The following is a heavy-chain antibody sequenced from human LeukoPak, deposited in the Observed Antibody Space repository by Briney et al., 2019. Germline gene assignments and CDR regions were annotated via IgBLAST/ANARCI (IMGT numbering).Heavy chain of an antibody. CDR1: GGSISSYK. V-gene: IGHV4-59*10. J-gene: IGHJ3*02. CDR3: AFRLVHGAFDI. Sequence: SETLSVTCAEPGGSISSYKRSWSRQPPGKGVEWIGRIYTSGRTNYNPSLKSRVTISVDTSKNKFSLKLSSGTAAERAGYYCAFRLVHGAFDIWGQGTMVTVSS. D-gene: IGHD2-8*01. CDR2: IYTSGRT.